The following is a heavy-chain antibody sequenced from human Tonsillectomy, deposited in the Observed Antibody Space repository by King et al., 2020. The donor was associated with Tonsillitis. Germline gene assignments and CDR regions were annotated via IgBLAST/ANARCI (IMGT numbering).Heavy chain of an antibody. D-gene: IGHD3-10*01. CDR2: IDPSDSYT. CDR3: ARRYYYGSGSYYNDPFDY. CDR1: GYSFTSYW. V-gene: IGHV5-10-1*03. Sequence: AQLVQSGAEVKKPGESLRISCKGSGYSFTSYWISWVRQMPGKGLEWMGRIDPSDSYTNYSPSFQGHVTISADKSISTAYLQWSSLKASDTAMYYCARRYYYGSGSYYNDPFDYWGQGPLVTVSS. J-gene: IGHJ4*02.